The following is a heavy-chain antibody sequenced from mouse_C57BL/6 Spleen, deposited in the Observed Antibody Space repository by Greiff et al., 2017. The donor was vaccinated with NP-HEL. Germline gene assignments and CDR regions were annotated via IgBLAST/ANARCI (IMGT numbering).Heavy chain of an antibody. Sequence: VQLQQSGAELAKPGASVKLSCKASGYTFTGYTMHWVKQRPGQGLEWIGYINPSSGCTKYNQKFKDKATLTADKSSSTAYMQRSRLTSEDSAVYDCAREKLNWNWDYWGKGTTLTVSS. CDR3: AREKLNWNWDY. D-gene: IGHD4-1*01. V-gene: IGHV1-4*01. CDR1: GYTFTGYT. CDR2: INPSSGCT. J-gene: IGHJ2*01.